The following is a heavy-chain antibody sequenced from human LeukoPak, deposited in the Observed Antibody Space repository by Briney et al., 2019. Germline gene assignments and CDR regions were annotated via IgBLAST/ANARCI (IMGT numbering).Heavy chain of an antibody. Sequence: GASVKVSCKASGYSFINYTIHWVRQALGHRLEWMGWINTGNHHTRYAQKFQGRVTFTRDTSASTACMGLNSLTSEDTAVYYCAREVSGLKRFDPWGQGTLVTVS. CDR2: INTGNHHT. CDR1: GYSFINYT. J-gene: IGHJ5*02. V-gene: IGHV1-3*04. D-gene: IGHD5/OR15-5a*01. CDR3: AREVSGLKRFDP.